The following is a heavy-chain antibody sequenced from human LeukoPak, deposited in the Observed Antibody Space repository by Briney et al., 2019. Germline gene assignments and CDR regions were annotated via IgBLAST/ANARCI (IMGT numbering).Heavy chain of an antibody. Sequence: ASVKASGKAAGYTFTTYSMIWVRQAPGQGRGWRGWIDTNIGNPTYAPGFTGRFVFSLDTAAITTSLQISSLEAEDTALYYCTRDQRQISFDYWGQGTLVTVSS. CDR2: IDTNIGNP. CDR3: TRDQRQISFDY. CDR1: GYTFTTYS. J-gene: IGHJ4*02. D-gene: IGHD3-3*01. V-gene: IGHV7-4-1*02.